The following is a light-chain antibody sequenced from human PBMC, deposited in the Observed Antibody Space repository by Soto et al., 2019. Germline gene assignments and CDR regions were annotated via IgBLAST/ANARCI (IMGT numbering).Light chain of an antibody. Sequence: EIVMTQSPDTLSVSPGEGATLSCRASQSLGSNLAWYQQKPDQSPRLLIYGASTRASGVPARFSGSGSGTEFTLTISSLESEDLAVYYCQQYNDWPLYTFGQGTKVEIK. CDR1: QSLGSN. CDR3: QQYNDWPLYT. J-gene: IGKJ2*01. V-gene: IGKV3-15*01. CDR2: GAS.